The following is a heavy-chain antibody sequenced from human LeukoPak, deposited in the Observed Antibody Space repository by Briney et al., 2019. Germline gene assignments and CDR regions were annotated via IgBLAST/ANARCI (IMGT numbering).Heavy chain of an antibody. D-gene: IGHD5-18*01. CDR2: IYSGGST. V-gene: IGHV3-66*02. CDR1: GFTVSSNY. Sequence: GGSLRLSCAASGFTVSSNYMSWVRQAPGKGLEWVSVIYSGGSTYYADSVKGRFTISRDNSKNTLYLQMNSLRAEDTAVYYCAKNTAMAYYYYYYTDVWGKGTTVTVSS. J-gene: IGHJ6*03. CDR3: AKNTAMAYYYYYYTDV.